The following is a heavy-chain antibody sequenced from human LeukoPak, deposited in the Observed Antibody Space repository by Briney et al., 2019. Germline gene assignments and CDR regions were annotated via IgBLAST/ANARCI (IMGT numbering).Heavy chain of an antibody. V-gene: IGHV5-51*01. CDR3: ARALYCSGGSCYSFDY. Sequence: GESLKISCKGSGYSFTSYWIGWVRQMTRKGLEWMGFIYPGDSDTRYSPSFQGQVTISADKSISTAYLQWSSLKASDTAMYYCARALYCSGGSCYSFDYWGQGTLVTVSS. J-gene: IGHJ4*02. CDR1: GYSFTSYW. D-gene: IGHD2-15*01. CDR2: IYPGDSDT.